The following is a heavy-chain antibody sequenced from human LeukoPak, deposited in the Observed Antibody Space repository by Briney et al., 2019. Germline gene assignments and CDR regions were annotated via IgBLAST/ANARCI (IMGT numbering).Heavy chain of an antibody. CDR3: ARQPWGIRGVQRRGWFDP. J-gene: IGHJ5*02. CDR1: GGSISSSSYY. CDR2: IYYSGST. D-gene: IGHD3-10*01. Sequence: PSETLSLTCTVSGGSISSSSYYWGWIRQPPGKGLEWIGSIYYSGSTYYNPSLKSRVTISVDTSKNQFSLKLSSVTAADTAVYYCARQPWGIRGVQRRGWFDPWGQGTLVTVSS. V-gene: IGHV4-39*01.